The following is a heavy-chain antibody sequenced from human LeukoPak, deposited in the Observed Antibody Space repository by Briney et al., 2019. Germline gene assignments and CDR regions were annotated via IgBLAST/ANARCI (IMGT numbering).Heavy chain of an antibody. Sequence: GGSLRLSCAASGFTFSSHAMIWVRQAPGKGLEWVSPISATGHNTYYADSVKGRFTISRDNSKNTLYLQMDSLRADDTAVYYCARFDYNRYVAYWGQGTLVTVSS. CDR1: GFTFSSHA. V-gene: IGHV3-23*01. J-gene: IGHJ4*02. CDR3: ARFDYNRYVAY. CDR2: ISATGHNT. D-gene: IGHD4-11*01.